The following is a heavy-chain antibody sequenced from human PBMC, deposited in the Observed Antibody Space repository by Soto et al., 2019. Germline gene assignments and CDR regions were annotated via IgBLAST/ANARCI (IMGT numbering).Heavy chain of an antibody. D-gene: IGHD2-15*01. V-gene: IGHV1-46*01. CDR3: ARDGGLLTASWHYDL. CDR1: GYSFTNYC. J-gene: IGHJ2*01. Sequence: QVQLVQSGADVKKPGTSVKVSCKAAGYSFTNYCMYWVRQAPGQGLEWMGMINPRTGSTRYAQKFQDRVTLHRDTSTTTVYMELSTLISDDTAVYYCARDGGLLTASWHYDLWGPGTLVTVSS. CDR2: INPRTGST.